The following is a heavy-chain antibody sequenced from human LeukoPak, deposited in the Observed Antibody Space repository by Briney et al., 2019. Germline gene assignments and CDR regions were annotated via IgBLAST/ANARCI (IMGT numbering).Heavy chain of an antibody. J-gene: IGHJ6*02. CDR2: IYYSGST. D-gene: IGHD4-17*01. CDR3: ARETFLYGDYGENYYYGMDV. Sequence: TLSLTCTVSGGSISSGGYYWSWIRQHPGKGLEWIGYIYYSGSTYYNPSLKSRVTISVDTSKNQFSLKLSSVTAADTAVYYCARETFLYGDYGENYYYGMDVWGQGTTVTVSS. V-gene: IGHV4-31*03. CDR1: GGSISSGGYY.